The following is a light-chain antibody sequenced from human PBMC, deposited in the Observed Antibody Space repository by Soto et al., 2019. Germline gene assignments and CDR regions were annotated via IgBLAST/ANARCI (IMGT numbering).Light chain of an antibody. J-gene: IGLJ1*01. CDR1: SSDVGSYNL. Sequence: QSVLTQPASVSGSPGQSITISCTGTSSDVGSYNLVSWYQQHPGTAPKLMIYEAFKRPSGVSNRSSGSKSGDTASLTISGLQAEDEADYYCCSYAGSTTLYVFGTGTKLTVL. V-gene: IGLV2-23*01. CDR2: EAF. CDR3: CSYAGSTTLYV.